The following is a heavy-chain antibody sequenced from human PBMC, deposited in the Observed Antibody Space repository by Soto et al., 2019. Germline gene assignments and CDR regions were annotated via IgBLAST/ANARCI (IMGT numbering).Heavy chain of an antibody. J-gene: IGHJ4*02. CDR3: ARLGYSSGWYSFDY. D-gene: IGHD6-19*01. CDR1: GFTFSSYD. V-gene: IGHV3-13*01. Sequence: HPGGSLRLSCAASGFTFSSYDMHWFRQATGKGLEWVSAIGTAGDTYYPGSVKGRFTISRENAKNSLYLQMNSLRAGDTAVYYCARLGYSSGWYSFDYWGQGTLVTVSS. CDR2: IGTAGDT.